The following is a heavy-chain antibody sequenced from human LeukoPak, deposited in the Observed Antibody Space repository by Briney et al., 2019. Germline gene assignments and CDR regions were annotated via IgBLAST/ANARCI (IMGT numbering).Heavy chain of an antibody. CDR2: INPSGGST. J-gene: IGHJ6*03. CDR1: GYTFTGYY. Sequence: ASVKVSCKASGYTFTGYYMHWVRQAPGQGLEWMGIINPSGGSTSYAQKFQGRVTMTRDTSTSTVYMELSSLRSEDTAVYYCARGPQYYDILTGYYWKDYYYYYMDVWGKGTTVTISS. CDR3: ARGPQYYDILTGYYWKDYYYYYMDV. D-gene: IGHD3-9*01. V-gene: IGHV1-46*01.